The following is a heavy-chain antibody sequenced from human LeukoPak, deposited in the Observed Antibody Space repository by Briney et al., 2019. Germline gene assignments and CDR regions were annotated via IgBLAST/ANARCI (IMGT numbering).Heavy chain of an antibody. CDR2: ISSTGSTI. V-gene: IGHV3-48*03. CDR1: GFTFSNFE. D-gene: IGHD1-1*01. J-gene: IGHJ4*02. Sequence: PGGSLRLSCAASGFTFSNFEMNWVRQAPGKGLEWVSYISSTGSTIYYADSVKGPFTISRDNAKSSLYLQMNSLRAEDTAVYYCARDRDTAYNPFDFWGQGTPVTVSS. CDR3: ARDRDTAYNPFDF.